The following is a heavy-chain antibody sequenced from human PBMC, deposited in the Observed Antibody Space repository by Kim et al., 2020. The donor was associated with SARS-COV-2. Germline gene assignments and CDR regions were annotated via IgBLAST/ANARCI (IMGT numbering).Heavy chain of an antibody. D-gene: IGHD1-26*01. J-gene: IGHJ4*02. CDR3: ASGKNSGSYYLHPNFDY. V-gene: IGHV3-11*03. Sequence: VKGRFTISRDNAKNSLYLQMNSLRAEDTAVYYCASGKNSGSYYLHPNFDYWGQGTLVTVSS.